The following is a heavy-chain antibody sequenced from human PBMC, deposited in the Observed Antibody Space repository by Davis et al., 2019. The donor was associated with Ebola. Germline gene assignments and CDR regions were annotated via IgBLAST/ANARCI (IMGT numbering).Heavy chain of an antibody. V-gene: IGHV3-74*01. CDR3: TRDDGATTSPGY. CDR2: INSDGSST. J-gene: IGHJ4*02. Sequence: GESLKISCAASGFTFSSYWMHWVRQAPGKGLVWVSRINSDGSSTSYADSVKGRFTISRDNAKNTLYLQMNSLRAEDTAVYYCTRDDGATTSPGYWGQGTLVTVSS. D-gene: IGHD5-12*01. CDR1: GFTFSSYW.